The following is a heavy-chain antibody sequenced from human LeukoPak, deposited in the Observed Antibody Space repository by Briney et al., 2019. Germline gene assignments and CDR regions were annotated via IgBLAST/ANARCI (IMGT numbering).Heavy chain of an antibody. CDR2: INHSGST. V-gene: IGHV4-34*01. J-gene: IGHJ4*02. Sequence: PSETLSLTCAVYGGSFSGYYWSWIRQPPGKGLEWIGEINHSGSTNYNPSLKSRVTISVDTSENHFSLKLSSVTAADTAVYYCARHSSGWYYFDYWGQGTLVTVSS. D-gene: IGHD6-19*01. CDR3: ARHSSGWYYFDY. CDR1: GGSFSGYY.